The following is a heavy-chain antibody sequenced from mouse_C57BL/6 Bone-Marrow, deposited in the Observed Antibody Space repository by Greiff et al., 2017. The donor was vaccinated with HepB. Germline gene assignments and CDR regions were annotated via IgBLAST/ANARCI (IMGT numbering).Heavy chain of an antibody. Sequence: EVKLMESGPGMVKPSQSLSLTCTVTGYSITSGYDWHWIRHFPGNKLEWMGYISYSGSTNYNPSLKSRISITHDPSKNHFFLKLNSVTTEDTATYYCARDNFYYAMDYWGQGTSVTVSS. CDR1: GYSITSGYD. CDR3: ARDNFYYAMDY. V-gene: IGHV3-1*01. CDR2: ISYSGST. J-gene: IGHJ4*01.